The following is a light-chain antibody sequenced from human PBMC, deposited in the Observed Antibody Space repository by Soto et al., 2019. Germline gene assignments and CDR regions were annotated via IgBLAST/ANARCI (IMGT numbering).Light chain of an antibody. CDR2: GAS. J-gene: IGKJ1*01. CDR1: QSFSSN. CDR3: QQYNDWPRT. V-gene: IGKV3-15*01. Sequence: EIVMTQSPATLSVSPEERATLSCRASQSFSSNLAWFQHKPGQAPRLLIYGASTRATGIPARFSGSGSGTEFTLTISSLQSEDFAVYYCQQYNDWPRTFGQGTKVEI.